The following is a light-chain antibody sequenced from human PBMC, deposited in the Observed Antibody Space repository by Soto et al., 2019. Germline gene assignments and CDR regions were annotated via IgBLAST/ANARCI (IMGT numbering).Light chain of an antibody. CDR1: KSVGTF. Sequence: EIVLTQSPATLSLSPGERATLSCRARKSVGTFLAWYHQKPGQAPRLLIYDASNKSTGIPARFSGSGSGTDFTLTISSLEPEDFAVYYCQQRTDWPLTFAGGTQVEIK. CDR2: DAS. CDR3: QQRTDWPLT. V-gene: IGKV3-11*01. J-gene: IGKJ4*01.